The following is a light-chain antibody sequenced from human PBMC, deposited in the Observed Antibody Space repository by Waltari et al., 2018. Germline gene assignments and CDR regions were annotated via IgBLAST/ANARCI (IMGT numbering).Light chain of an antibody. V-gene: IGLV4-69*01. Sequence: QQPETGPRYLMNVNSDGSHNKGVGIPDRCSGSSSGAERYLTISSLQSEDEADYYCQTGGHGTWVFGGGTRLTVL. CDR3: QTGGHGTWV. J-gene: IGLJ3*02. CDR2: VNSDGSH.